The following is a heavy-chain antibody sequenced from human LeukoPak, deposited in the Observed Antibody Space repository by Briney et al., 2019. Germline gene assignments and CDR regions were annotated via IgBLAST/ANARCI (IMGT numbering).Heavy chain of an antibody. Sequence: SVKVSCKASGGTLSSYAISWVRQAPGQGLEWMGRIIPIFGTANYAQKFQGRVTITTDESTSTAYMELSSLRSEDTAVYYCATVGRGYSYGYWGQGTLVTVSS. D-gene: IGHD5-18*01. CDR2: IIPIFGTA. J-gene: IGHJ4*02. CDR1: GGTLSSYA. CDR3: ATVGRGYSYGY. V-gene: IGHV1-69*05.